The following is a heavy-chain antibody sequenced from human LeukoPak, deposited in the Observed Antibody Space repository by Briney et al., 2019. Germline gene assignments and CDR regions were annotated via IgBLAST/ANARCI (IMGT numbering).Heavy chain of an antibody. CDR3: ARGPHRVFDY. CDR1: GGSFSGYY. V-gene: IGHV4-34*01. J-gene: IGHJ4*02. CDR2: INHSGST. Sequence: PSETLSLTCAVYGGSFSGYYWSWIRQPPGKGLEWIGEINHSGSTNYNPSLKSRVTISVDTSKNQFSLKLSSVTAADTAVYYCARGPHRVFDYWGQGTLVTVSP. D-gene: IGHD6-13*01.